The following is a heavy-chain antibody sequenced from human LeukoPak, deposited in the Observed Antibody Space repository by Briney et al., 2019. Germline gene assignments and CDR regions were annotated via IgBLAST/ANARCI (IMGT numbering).Heavy chain of an antibody. CDR3: AREPYYYDSSGYYYGHDAFDI. D-gene: IGHD3-22*01. Sequence: ASVKVSCKASGGTFSSYAISWVRQAPGQRLEWMGGIIPIFGTANYAQKFQGRVTITTDESTSTAYMELSSLRSEDTAVYYCAREPYYYDSSGYYYGHDAFDIWGQGTMVTVSS. V-gene: IGHV1-69*05. CDR2: IIPIFGTA. J-gene: IGHJ3*02. CDR1: GGTFSSYA.